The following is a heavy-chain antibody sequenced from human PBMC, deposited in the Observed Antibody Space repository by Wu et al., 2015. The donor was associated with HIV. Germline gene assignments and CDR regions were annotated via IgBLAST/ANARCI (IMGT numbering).Heavy chain of an antibody. CDR3: VRRGLCDHCDDWDFQH. Sequence: QVXLVQSGAVMKKPGSSVRISCEASGYTFVDYFIHWIRHVPGKGLEWMGWMNPYRGAVNYPWPFQGRVTLTRKSSYDTDTGTAYMELSRLTPADTAVYYCVRRGLCDHCDDWDFQHWGQGTPVVVSS. V-gene: IGHV1-2*02. J-gene: IGHJ1*01. CDR2: MNPYRGAV. CDR1: GYTFVDYF. D-gene: IGHD2-21*02.